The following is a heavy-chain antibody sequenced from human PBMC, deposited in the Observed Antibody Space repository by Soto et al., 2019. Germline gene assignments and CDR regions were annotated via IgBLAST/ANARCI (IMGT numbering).Heavy chain of an antibody. D-gene: IGHD2-2*01. CDR1: GFTFDDYV. Sequence: EVQLVESGGGLVQPGGSLRLSCAASGFTFDDYVMHWVRQAPGKGLEWVSGISWKSGTIGYADSVQGRFTISRDNAKNSLYLQMSSLRTEDTAFYYCAKDMSARSDSWLNWFDPWGQGTLDTVSS. CDR3: AKDMSARSDSWLNWFDP. CDR2: ISWKSGTI. J-gene: IGHJ5*02. V-gene: IGHV3-9*01.